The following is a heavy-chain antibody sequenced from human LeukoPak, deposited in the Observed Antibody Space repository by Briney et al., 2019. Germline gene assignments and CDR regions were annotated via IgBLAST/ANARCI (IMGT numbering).Heavy chain of an antibody. CDR2: FDPEDGET. J-gene: IGHJ3*02. CDR1: GYTLTELS. D-gene: IGHD3-22*01. CDR3: ATTDSSGYWGAFDI. Sequence: ASVTVSCTVSGYTLTELSMHWVRQAPGKGIEWMGGFDPEDGETIYAQKFQGRVTMTEDTSTDTAYMELSSLRSEDTAVYYCATTDSSGYWGAFDIWGQGTMVTVSS. V-gene: IGHV1-24*01.